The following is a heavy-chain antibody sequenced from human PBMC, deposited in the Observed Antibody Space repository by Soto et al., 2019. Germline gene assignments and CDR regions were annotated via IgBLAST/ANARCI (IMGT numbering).Heavy chain of an antibody. CDR1: GFTFSNAW. J-gene: IGHJ4*02. CDR3: TTEDIVVVVAATGNFDD. V-gene: IGHV3-15*07. D-gene: IGHD2-15*01. CDR2: IKSKTDGGTT. Sequence: GGSLRLSCAASGFTFSNAWMNWVRQAPGKGLEWVGRIKSKTDGGTTDYAAPVKGRFTISRDDSKNTLYLQMNSLKTEDTAVYYCTTEDIVVVVAATGNFDDRGQGTLVTVSS.